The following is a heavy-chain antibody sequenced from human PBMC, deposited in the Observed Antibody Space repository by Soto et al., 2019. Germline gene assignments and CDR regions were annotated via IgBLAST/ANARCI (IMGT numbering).Heavy chain of an antibody. Sequence: SETLSLTCAASGESFSDFYWSWIRQPPGKGLEWIGEINHSGHTSYNPSLKSRVTISVDTSKNQFSLKLSSVTAADTAVYYCARGLRYYGSGSHYRLAVWGQGTTVTVSS. V-gene: IGHV4-34*01. D-gene: IGHD3-10*01. CDR3: ARGLRYYGSGSHYRLAV. CDR1: GESFSDFY. CDR2: INHSGHT. J-gene: IGHJ6*02.